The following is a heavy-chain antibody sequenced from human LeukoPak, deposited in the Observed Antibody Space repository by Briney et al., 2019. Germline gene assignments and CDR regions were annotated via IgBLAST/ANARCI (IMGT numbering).Heavy chain of an antibody. J-gene: IGHJ5*02. CDR2: IIPIFGTA. CDR3: ARVSENYYDSSGRSRNYWFDP. D-gene: IGHD3-22*01. CDR1: GGTFSSYA. Sequence: GASVKVSCKASGGTFSSYAISWVRQAPGQGLEWMGGIIPIFGTANYAQKFQGRVTITADKSTSTAYMELSSLRSEDTAVYYCARVSENYYDSSGRSRNYWFDPWGQGTLATVSS. V-gene: IGHV1-69*06.